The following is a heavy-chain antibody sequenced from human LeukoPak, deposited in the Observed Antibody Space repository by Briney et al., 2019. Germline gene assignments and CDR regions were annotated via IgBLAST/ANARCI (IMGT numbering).Heavy chain of an antibody. Sequence: GESLKISCKGSGDSLSSYWISWVRQMPGKGLEWMGRIDPSDSYISYSPSFQGHVTISADKSISTAYLQWSSLKASDTAMYYCARHRAVRHIYFGMDVWGQGTTVTVSS. V-gene: IGHV5-10-1*01. CDR1: GDSLSSYW. J-gene: IGHJ6*02. CDR2: IDPSDSYI. CDR3: ARHRAVRHIYFGMDV. D-gene: IGHD6-6*01.